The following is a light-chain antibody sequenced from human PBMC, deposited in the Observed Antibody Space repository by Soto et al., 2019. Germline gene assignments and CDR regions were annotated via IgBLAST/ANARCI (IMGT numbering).Light chain of an antibody. CDR1: SSNIGAGYE. J-gene: IGLJ1*01. V-gene: IGLV1-40*01. CDR2: ENN. Sequence: QSVLTQPPSVSAAPGQRVTISCTGSSSNIGAGYEAHWYQQVPGTAPKLLIYENNNRPSGVPDRFSGSKSGTSASLAITGLQAEDEAEYYCQSYDSSLSGYVFGTGNKVTVL. CDR3: QSYDSSLSGYV.